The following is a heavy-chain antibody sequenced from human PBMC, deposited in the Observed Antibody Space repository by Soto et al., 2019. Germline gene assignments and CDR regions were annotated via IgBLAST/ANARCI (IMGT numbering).Heavy chain of an antibody. V-gene: IGHV3-23*01. CDR2: ISSSGGTT. CDR1: GFNFNNYA. CDR3: ATSMTVTGPGWGRASEY. Sequence: PGGSLRLSCATSGFNFNNYAMSWVRQAPGERLEWVSFISSSGGTTYYADSVKGRFTISRDNSRNTVFLQMNTLGAEDTAIYYCATSMTVTGPGWGRASEYSGQGTRVTVYS. D-gene: IGHD6-19*01. J-gene: IGHJ1*01.